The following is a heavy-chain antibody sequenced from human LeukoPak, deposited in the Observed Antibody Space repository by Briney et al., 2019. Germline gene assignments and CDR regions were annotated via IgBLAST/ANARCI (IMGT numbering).Heavy chain of an antibody. V-gene: IGHV3-66*01. D-gene: IGHD1-26*01. CDR1: GFTVTSNY. Sequence: PGGSLRLSCAASGFTVTSNYMSWVRQAPGKGLEWVSVIYRGGTTYYADSVKGRFTISRDNSKNTLYLQMNSLRAEDTAVYYCVKERGVGATAGSLATFDNWGQGTLVTVSS. CDR3: VKERGVGATAGSLATFDN. J-gene: IGHJ4*02. CDR2: IYRGGTT.